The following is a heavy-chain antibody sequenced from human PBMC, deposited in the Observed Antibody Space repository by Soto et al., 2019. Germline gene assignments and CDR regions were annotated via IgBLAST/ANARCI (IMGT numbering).Heavy chain of an antibody. D-gene: IGHD6-19*01. CDR2: IIPIFGTA. Sequence: RVSWHRVWETCSSYAMSCVRKTHGQGLEWMGVIIPIFGTANYAQKFQGRVTITADESTSTAYMELSSLRSEDTAVYYCARPSGYSSGWYMGYWGQGTLVTVSS. CDR1: WETCSSYA. CDR3: ARPSGYSSGWYMGY. J-gene: IGHJ4*02. V-gene: IGHV1-69*01.